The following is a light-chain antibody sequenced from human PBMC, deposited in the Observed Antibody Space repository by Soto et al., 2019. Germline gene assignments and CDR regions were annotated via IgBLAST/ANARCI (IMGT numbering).Light chain of an antibody. CDR2: EVT. V-gene: IGLV2-8*01. CDR1: SSDVGAYKY. J-gene: IGLJ3*02. Sequence: QSALTQPPSASGSPGQSVTISCTGTSSDVGAYKYVSWYQQYPGKAPNLMIYEVTKRPSGVPDRFXGSKSGNTASLTVSGXQAEDEADYYCTSYVGNDIWVFGGGTKVTVL. CDR3: TSYVGNDIWV.